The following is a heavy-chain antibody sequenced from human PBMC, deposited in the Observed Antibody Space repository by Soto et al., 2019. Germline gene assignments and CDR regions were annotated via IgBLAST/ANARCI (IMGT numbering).Heavy chain of an antibody. J-gene: IGHJ4*02. CDR2: FFYTGST. D-gene: IGHD5-12*01. V-gene: IGHV4-59*01. CDR3: ARSRDGYNLNPIDQ. Sequence: QVQLQVSGPGLVKPSATLSLSCTVSTGSTNSFYWSWIRQPPGKGLQWLGYFFYTGSTNHNPSLKRRGTISLDMSSNQFSLRLSSVTAADKAMYYCARSRDGYNLNPIDQWGQGLLVTVSS. CDR1: TGSTNSFY.